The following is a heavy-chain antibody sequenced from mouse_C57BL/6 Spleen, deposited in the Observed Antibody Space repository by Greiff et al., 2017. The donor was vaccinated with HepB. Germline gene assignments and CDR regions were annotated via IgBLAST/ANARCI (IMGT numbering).Heavy chain of an antibody. CDR2: ISSGGSYT. J-gene: IGHJ2*01. V-gene: IGHV5-6*01. CDR1: GFTFSSYG. CDR3: ARQETTVVASYYFDY. D-gene: IGHD1-1*01. Sequence: VQLKESGGDLVKPGGSLKLSCAASGFTFSSYGMSWVRQTPDKRLEWVATISSGGSYTYYPDSVKGRFTISRDNAKNTLYLQMSSLKSEDTAMYYCARQETTVVASYYFDYWGQGTTLTVSS.